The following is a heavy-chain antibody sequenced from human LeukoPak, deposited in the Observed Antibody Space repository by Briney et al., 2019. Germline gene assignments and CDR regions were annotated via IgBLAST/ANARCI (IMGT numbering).Heavy chain of an antibody. CDR3: ATDLYAGTVNWFDP. J-gene: IGHJ5*02. V-gene: IGHV3-20*04. CDR2: IDWNGGST. D-gene: IGHD6-13*01. CDR1: GFTFDDYA. Sequence: GGSLRLSCAASGFTFDDYAMTWVRQAPGRGLEWVSRIDWNGGSTTYADSVKGRFTILRDNAKNSLYLQMNSLRAEDTALYYCATDLYAGTVNWFDPRGQGTLVTVSS.